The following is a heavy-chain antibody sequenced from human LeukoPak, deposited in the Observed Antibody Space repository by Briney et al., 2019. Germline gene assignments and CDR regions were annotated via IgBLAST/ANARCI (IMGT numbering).Heavy chain of an antibody. CDR2: ISNSGSTI. CDR3: ARGSPLWFGELPFDY. J-gene: IGHJ4*02. D-gene: IGHD3-10*01. Sequence: GGSLRLSCAASGFTFSDYYMSWIRQAPGKGLEWVSYISNSGSTIYYADSVKGQFTISRDNAKNSLYLQMNSLRAEDTAVYYCARGSPLWFGELPFDYWGQGTLVTVSS. CDR1: GFTFSDYY. V-gene: IGHV3-11*04.